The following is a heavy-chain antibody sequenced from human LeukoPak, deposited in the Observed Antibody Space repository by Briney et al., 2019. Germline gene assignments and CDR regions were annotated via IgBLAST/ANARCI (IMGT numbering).Heavy chain of an antibody. CDR1: GFTFSSYG. CDR3: AKDQTEGYYYYYMDV. D-gene: IGHD1-1*01. CDR2: IWYGGSNK. V-gene: IGHV3-30*18. Sequence: GRSLRLSCAASGFTFSSYGMHWVRQAPGKGLEWVAVIWYGGSNKYYADSVKGRFTISRDNSKNTLYLQMNSLRAEDTAVYYCAKDQTEGYYYYYMDVWGKGTTVTVSS. J-gene: IGHJ6*03.